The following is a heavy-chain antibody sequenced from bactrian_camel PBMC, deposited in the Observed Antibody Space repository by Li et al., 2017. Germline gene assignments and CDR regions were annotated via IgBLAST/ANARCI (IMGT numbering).Heavy chain of an antibody. CDR1: GFNFSAYY. Sequence: HVQLVESGGGSVQAGGSLTLSCSTSGFNFSAYYMTWIRQAPGKGLEWVCGINNAGTKTYFLDSVKGRFAISRDNAKNTVSLQMNSLESEDAARYFCTASSDYWGQGTQVTVS. CDR2: INNAGTKT. V-gene: IGHV3-2*01. CDR3: TASSDY. J-gene: IGHJ4*01.